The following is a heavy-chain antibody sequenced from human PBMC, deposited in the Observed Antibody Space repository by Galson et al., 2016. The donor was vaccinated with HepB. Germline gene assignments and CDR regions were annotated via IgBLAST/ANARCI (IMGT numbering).Heavy chain of an antibody. CDR2: ISNSGRIM. CDR1: GFTFSDYY. J-gene: IGHJ4*02. V-gene: IGHV3-11*01. CDR3: ARESGDH. Sequence: SLRLSCAVSGFTFSDYYMSWMRQAPGKGLEWVSYISNSGRIMVYADSVKGRFTISRDNVKKSLYLEMNSLTADDTAIYYCARESGDHWGQGALVTVSS.